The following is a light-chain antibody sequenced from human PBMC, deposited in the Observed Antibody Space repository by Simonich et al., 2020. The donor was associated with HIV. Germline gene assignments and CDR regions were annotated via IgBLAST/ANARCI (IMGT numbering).Light chain of an antibody. Sequence: QSALTQPASVSGSPGQSITISCTGTSSDVGSYNLVSWYQQHPGKAPQLMIYEGSKGPSGVSNRFSGSKSGNTASLTISGLQAEDEADYYCCSYAGSSTFRVFGGGTKLTVL. J-gene: IGLJ3*02. CDR2: EGS. V-gene: IGLV2-23*03. CDR3: CSYAGSSTFRV. CDR1: SSDVGSYNL.